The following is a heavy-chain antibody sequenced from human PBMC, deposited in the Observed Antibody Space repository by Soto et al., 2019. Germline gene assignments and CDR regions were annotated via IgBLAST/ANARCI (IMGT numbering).Heavy chain of an antibody. J-gene: IGHJ4*02. CDR1: GFTFSSYA. V-gene: IGHV3-30-3*01. CDR3: ARKSPFDY. CDR2: ISYDGSNK. Sequence: HPGGSPRLSCAASGFTFSSYAMHWVRQAPGKGLEWVAVISYDGSNKYYADSVKGRFTISRDNSKNTLYLQMNSLRAEDTAVYYCARKSPFDYWGQGTLVTVSS.